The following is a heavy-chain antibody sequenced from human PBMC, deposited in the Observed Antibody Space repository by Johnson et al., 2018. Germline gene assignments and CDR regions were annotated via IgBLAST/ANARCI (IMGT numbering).Heavy chain of an antibody. CDR2: VNGDESEQ. Sequence: VQLVQSGGGLVQXGGSLRLXCAASGFTFSNSWMDWVRQAPGKGLEWVANVNGDESEQYYVDAVKGRFTISRYNAKNSLFLQLNSLRPEDTAMSFCSRQLDDWGQGTLVIVTS. V-gene: IGHV3-7*01. J-gene: IGHJ4*02. CDR1: GFTFSNSW. CDR3: SRQLDD.